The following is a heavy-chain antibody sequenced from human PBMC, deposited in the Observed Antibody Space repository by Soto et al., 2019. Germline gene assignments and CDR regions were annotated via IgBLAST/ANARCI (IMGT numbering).Heavy chain of an antibody. CDR1: GYSFTSYW. D-gene: IGHD3-9*01. Sequence: PGESLKISCKGSGYSFTSYWIGWVRQMPGKGLEWMGIIYPGDSDTRYSPSFQGQVTISVDTSKNQFSLKLSSVTAADTAMYYCARHERHYDILTGGDYYYYGMDVWGQGTTVTVSS. J-gene: IGHJ6*02. CDR2: IYPGDSDT. V-gene: IGHV5-51*01. CDR3: ARHERHYDILTGGDYYYYGMDV.